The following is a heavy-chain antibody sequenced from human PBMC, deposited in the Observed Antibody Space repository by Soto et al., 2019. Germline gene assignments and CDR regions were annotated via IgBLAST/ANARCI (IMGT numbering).Heavy chain of an antibody. J-gene: IGHJ4*02. CDR1: GFTFDDYA. D-gene: IGHD4-17*01. V-gene: IGHV3-9*01. CDR2: ISWNSGSI. Sequence: GGSLRLSCAASGFTFDDYAMHWVRQAPGKGLEWVSGISWNSGSIGYADSVKGRFTISRDNAKNSLYLQMNSLRAEDTALYYCVKDNTGNYGGTSGGGVCSHWGQGTLVTVSS. CDR3: VKDNTGNYGGTSGGGVCSH.